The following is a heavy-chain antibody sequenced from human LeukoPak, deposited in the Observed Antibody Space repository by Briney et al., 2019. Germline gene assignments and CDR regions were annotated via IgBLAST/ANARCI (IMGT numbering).Heavy chain of an antibody. CDR3: ARHGDVVVVAATPGMSHYYGMDV. J-gene: IGHJ6*02. Sequence: KVSCKASGYTFTSYGISWVRQAPGQGLEWMGIIYPGDSDTRYSPSFQGQVTISADKSISTAYLQWSSLKASDTAMYYCARHGDVVVVAATPGMSHYYGMDVWGQGTTVTVSS. V-gene: IGHV5-51*01. CDR2: IYPGDSDT. D-gene: IGHD2-15*01. CDR1: GYTFTSYG.